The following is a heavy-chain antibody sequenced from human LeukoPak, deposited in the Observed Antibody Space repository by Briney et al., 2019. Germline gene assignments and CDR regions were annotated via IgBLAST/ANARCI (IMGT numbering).Heavy chain of an antibody. CDR1: GGSFSGYY. D-gene: IGHD3-22*01. V-gene: IGHV4-34*01. CDR3: ARRKRLYDSSGYFDP. Sequence: SETLSLTCAVYGGSFSGYYWSWIRQPPGKGLERIGEINHSGSTNYNPSLKSRVTISVDTSKNQFSLKLSSVTAADTAVYYCARRKRLYDSSGYFDPWGQGTLVTVSP. J-gene: IGHJ5*02. CDR2: INHSGST.